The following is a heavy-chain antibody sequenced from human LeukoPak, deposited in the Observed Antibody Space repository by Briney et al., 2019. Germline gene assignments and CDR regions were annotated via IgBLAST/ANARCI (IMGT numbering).Heavy chain of an antibody. CDR1: GIPFGDYY. V-gene: IGHV3-11*03. Sequence: PGGSLRLSCVVSGIPFGDYYMNWIRQAPGKGLEWISYISSSSSYTDYADSVKGRFTISRDNAKNSLYLQMDRLTVDDTAVYYCAAGTAADFWGQGTLVTVSS. D-gene: IGHD6-13*01. CDR2: ISSSSSYT. CDR3: AAGTAADF. J-gene: IGHJ4*02.